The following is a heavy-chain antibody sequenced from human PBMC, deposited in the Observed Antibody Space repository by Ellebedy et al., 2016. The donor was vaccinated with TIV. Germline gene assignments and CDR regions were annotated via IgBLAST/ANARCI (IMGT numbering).Heavy chain of an antibody. CDR1: GFTFSSYA. Sequence: GESLKISCAASGFTFSSYAMSWVRQAPGKGLEWVSAISGSGGSTYYADSVKGRFTISRDNCKNTLYLQMNSLRAEDTAVYYCAKGRGGGSDSSAPRYYFDYWGLGTLVTVSS. CDR3: AKGRGGGSDSSAPRYYFDY. J-gene: IGHJ4*02. D-gene: IGHD3-22*01. V-gene: IGHV3-23*01. CDR2: ISGSGGST.